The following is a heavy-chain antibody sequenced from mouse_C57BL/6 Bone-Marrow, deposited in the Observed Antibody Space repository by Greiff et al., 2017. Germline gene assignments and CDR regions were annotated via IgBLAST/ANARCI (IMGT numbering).Heavy chain of an antibody. CDR3: ARPYYSNYWYFDV. Sequence: QVQLQQSGPELVKPGASVKISCKASGYTFTDYYINWVKQRPGQGLEWIGWIFPGSGSTYYNEKFKSKATLTVDTSSSTAYMQLSSLTSEDSAVYYCARPYYSNYWYFDVWGTGTTVTVSS. J-gene: IGHJ1*03. CDR2: IFPGSGST. CDR1: GYTFTDYY. D-gene: IGHD2-5*01. V-gene: IGHV1-75*01.